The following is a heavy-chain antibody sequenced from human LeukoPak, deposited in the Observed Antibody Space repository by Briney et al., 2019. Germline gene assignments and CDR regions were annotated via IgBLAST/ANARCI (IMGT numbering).Heavy chain of an antibody. CDR3: TRDSYISDVNYGMDV. V-gene: IGHV3-74*01. D-gene: IGHD1-26*01. CDR2: INTDGTYL. Sequence: GGSLRLSCAASGFTFSNYWMHWVRQAPGKGLVWVSRINTDGTYLHYAESVKGRFTVSRDNAKNILYLQMNSLRAGDAAVYFCTRDSYISDVNYGMDVWGQGATVTVSS. J-gene: IGHJ6*02. CDR1: GFTFSNYW.